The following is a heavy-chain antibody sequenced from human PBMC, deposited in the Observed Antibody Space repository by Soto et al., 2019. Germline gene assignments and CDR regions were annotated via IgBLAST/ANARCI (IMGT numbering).Heavy chain of an antibody. Sequence: PGGSLGLSCAASGFTFSSYGVHWVRQAPGKGLEWVASVSYDGSNKHYADSVKGRFTISRDNSRNTLDLQMNSLRAEDTAVYYCAKDTYYYDRSGYYTYDHWGQGT. CDR2: VSYDGSNK. J-gene: IGHJ4*02. CDR3: AKDTYYYDRSGYYTYDH. CDR1: GFTFSSYG. V-gene: IGHV3-30*18. D-gene: IGHD3-22*01.